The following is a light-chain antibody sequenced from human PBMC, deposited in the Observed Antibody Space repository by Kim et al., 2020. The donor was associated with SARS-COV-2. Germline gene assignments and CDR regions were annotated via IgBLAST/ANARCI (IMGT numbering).Light chain of an antibody. CDR2: QDN. CDR1: KLGDKY. CDR3: QAWDSTSVI. J-gene: IGLJ2*01. Sequence: SYELTQPPSVSVSPGQTTSITCSADKLGDKYVSWYRQRPGQSPVVVIYQDNKRPSWIPERFSGSNSGNTATLTISGTQAMDEADYYCQAWDSTSVIFGGGTKMTVL. V-gene: IGLV3-1*01.